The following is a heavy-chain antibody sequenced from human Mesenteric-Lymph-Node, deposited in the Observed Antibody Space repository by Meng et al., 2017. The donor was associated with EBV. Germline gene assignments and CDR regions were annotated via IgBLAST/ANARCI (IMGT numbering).Heavy chain of an antibody. Sequence: QVQRQVSGPGLVKPSETLSHPCSVSGDSLNSGTYSWSWIRQPPGRGLEWIGNVYSNGIATSAPSLESRVTISLDTSKNQFSLRLSSVTAADTAVYYCARHGAVYENWGIYWFDPWGQGTLVTVSS. CDR2: VYSNGIA. CDR1: GDSLNSGTYS. CDR3: ARHGAVYENWGIYWFDP. D-gene: IGHD3-16*01. V-gene: IGHV4-61*01. J-gene: IGHJ5*02.